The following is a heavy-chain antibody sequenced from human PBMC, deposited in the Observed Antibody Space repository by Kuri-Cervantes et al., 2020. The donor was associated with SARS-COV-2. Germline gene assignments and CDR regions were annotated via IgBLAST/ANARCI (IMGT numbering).Heavy chain of an antibody. J-gene: IGHJ3*02. D-gene: IGHD6-6*01. CDR1: GGSISSSSYY. CDR2: IYYSGST. V-gene: IGHV4-39*01. CDR3: ASKGQLEDAFDI. Sequence: GSLRLSCTVSGGSISSSSYYWGWIRQPPGKGLEWIGSIYYSGSTYYNPSLKSRVTISVDTSKNQFSLKLSSVTAADTAVYYCASKGQLEDAFDIWGQGTMVTVSS.